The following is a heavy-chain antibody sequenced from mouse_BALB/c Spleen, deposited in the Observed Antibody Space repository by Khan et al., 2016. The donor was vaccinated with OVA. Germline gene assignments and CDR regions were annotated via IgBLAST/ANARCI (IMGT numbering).Heavy chain of an antibody. Sequence: VQLQESGAELAKPGASVKMSCKASGYTFTSYWMHWVKQRPGQGLEWIGYIDPSTDYTEYNQKFKDKATLPADKSSSTAYLQLTSLTSEDSAVYYCVNHGSSSAWFTYWGQGTLVTVSA. CDR1: GYTFTSYW. J-gene: IGHJ3*01. V-gene: IGHV1-7*01. D-gene: IGHD1-1*01. CDR3: VNHGSSSAWFTY. CDR2: IDPSTDYT.